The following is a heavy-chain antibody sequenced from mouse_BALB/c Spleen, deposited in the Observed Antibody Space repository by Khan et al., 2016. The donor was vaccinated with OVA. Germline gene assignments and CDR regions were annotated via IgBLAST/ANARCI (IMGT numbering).Heavy chain of an antibody. CDR3: ARVGYAGTMDY. D-gene: IGHD2-14*01. V-gene: IGHV9-3-1*01. CDR2: INTYTGEP. J-gene: IGHJ4*01. Sequence: QIQLVQSGPELKKPGETVKISCKASGYTFTNNGMNLVKQNPGKGLKWMGWINTYTGEPTYVDDFKVRFAFSLETSATTAYLQIYNLKNEDTATYFCARVGYAGTMDYWGQGTSVTVSS. CDR1: GYTFTNNG.